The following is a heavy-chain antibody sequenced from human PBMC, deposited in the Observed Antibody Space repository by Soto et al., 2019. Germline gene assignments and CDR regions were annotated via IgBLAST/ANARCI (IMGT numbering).Heavy chain of an antibody. J-gene: IGHJ4*02. CDR3: TRHWERAPAAFFDY. D-gene: IGHD3-3*02. CDR2: IYTSGDP. CDR1: GFTFSTYA. Sequence: PGGSLRLSCAASGFTFSTYAMSWVRQAPGKGLEWVSRIYTSGDPYYADSVQGRFTISRDDSKNTVYLQMNSLRAEDTAVYYCTRHWERAPAAFFDYWGQGTLVTVSS. V-gene: IGHV3-23*05.